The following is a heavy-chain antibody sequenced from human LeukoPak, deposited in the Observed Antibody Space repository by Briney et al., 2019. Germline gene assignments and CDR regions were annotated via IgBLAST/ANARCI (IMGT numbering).Heavy chain of an antibody. V-gene: IGHV4-59*12. CDR1: GGSISSYY. CDR3: AREKYSSSPRWFDP. Sequence: SETLSLTCTVSGGSISSYYWSWIRQPPGKGLEWIGYIYYSGSTNYNPSLKSRVTISVDRSKNQFSLKLSSVTAADTAVYYCAREKYSSSPRWFDPWGQGTLVTVSS. J-gene: IGHJ5*02. D-gene: IGHD6-6*01. CDR2: IYYSGST.